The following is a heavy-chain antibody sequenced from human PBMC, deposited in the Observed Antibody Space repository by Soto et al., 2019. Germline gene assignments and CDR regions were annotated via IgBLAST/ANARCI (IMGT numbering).Heavy chain of an antibody. Sequence: QLQLQESGPGLVKPSETLSLTCTVSGGSISSSSYYWGWIRQPPGKGLEWIGSIYYSGSTYYNPSLKSRVTISVDTSKNQFSLKLSSVTAADTAVYYCASHPTSGWLGWGYYYYGMDVWGQGTTVTVSS. V-gene: IGHV4-39*01. CDR2: IYYSGST. CDR3: ASHPTSGWLGWGYYYYGMDV. J-gene: IGHJ6*02. D-gene: IGHD6-19*01. CDR1: GGSISSSSYY.